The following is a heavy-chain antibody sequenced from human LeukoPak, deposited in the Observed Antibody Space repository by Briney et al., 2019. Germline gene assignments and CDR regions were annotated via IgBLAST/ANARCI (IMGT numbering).Heavy chain of an antibody. V-gene: IGHV3-9*01. J-gene: IGHJ4*02. CDR3: AKDKDSSGYYPLFDY. Sequence: GGSLRLSCAASGFTFDDYAMHWVRQAPGKGLEWVSCISWNSGSIGYADSVKGRFTISRDNAKNSPYLQMNSLRAEDTALYYCAKDKDSSGYYPLFDYWGQGTLVTVSS. D-gene: IGHD3-22*01. CDR2: ISWNSGSI. CDR1: GFTFDDYA.